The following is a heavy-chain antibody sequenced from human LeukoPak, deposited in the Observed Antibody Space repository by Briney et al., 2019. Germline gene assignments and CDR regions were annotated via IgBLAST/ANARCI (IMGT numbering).Heavy chain of an antibody. CDR3: ARGLSSSWYYYYYCMDV. J-gene: IGHJ6*03. V-gene: IGHV6-1*01. CDR1: GDSVSSNSAA. CDR2: TYYRSKWYN. Sequence: SQTLSLTCAISGDSVSSNSAAWNWIRQSPSRGLEWLGRTYYRSKWYNDYAVSVKSRITINPDTSKNQFSLQLNSVTPEDTAVYYCARGLSSSWYYYYYCMDVWGKGTTVTVSS. D-gene: IGHD6-13*01.